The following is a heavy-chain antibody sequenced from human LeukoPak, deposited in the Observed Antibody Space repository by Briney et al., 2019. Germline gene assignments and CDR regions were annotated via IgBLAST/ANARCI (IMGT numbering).Heavy chain of an antibody. CDR2: IYTSGST. D-gene: IGHD3-10*01. V-gene: IGHV4-4*07. J-gene: IGHJ3*02. Sequence: SETLSLTCTVSGGPISSYYWSWIRQPAGKGLEWIGRIYTSGSTNYNPSLKSRVTMSVDTSKNQFSLKLSSVTAADTAVYYCARAVLLWFGESITDAFDIWGQGTMVTVSS. CDR3: ARAVLLWFGESITDAFDI. CDR1: GGPISSYY.